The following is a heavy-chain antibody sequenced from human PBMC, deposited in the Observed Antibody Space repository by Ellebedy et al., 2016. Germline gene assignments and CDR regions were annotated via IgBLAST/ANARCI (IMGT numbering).Heavy chain of an antibody. CDR2: IYSGGST. V-gene: IGHV3-53*01. CDR3: AREERVSYYYYGMDV. Sequence: GESLKISCAASGFTVSSNYMSWVRQAPGKGLEWVSVIYSGGSTYYADSVKGRFTISRDNSKNTLYLQMNSLRAEDTAAYYCAREERVSYYYYGMDVWGQGTTVTVSS. CDR1: GFTVSSNY. J-gene: IGHJ6*02. D-gene: IGHD4-23*01.